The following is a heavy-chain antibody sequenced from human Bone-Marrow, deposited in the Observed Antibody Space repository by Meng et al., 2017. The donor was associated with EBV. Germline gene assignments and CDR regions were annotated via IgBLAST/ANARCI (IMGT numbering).Heavy chain of an antibody. D-gene: IGHD3-10*01. J-gene: IGHJ4*02. Sequence: QGQVAQAGAEVKKPGSSVTVSCKTSGGTLTSDAISWVRQAPGQGLEWMGGLIPMSGAPNYAQKFQGRITITADESTSTHYMDLSSLRSEDTAVYYCASESGRGYTPDYWGQGTLVTVSS. CDR2: LIPMSGAP. CDR1: GGTLTSDA. CDR3: ASESGRGYTPDY. V-gene: IGHV1-69*01.